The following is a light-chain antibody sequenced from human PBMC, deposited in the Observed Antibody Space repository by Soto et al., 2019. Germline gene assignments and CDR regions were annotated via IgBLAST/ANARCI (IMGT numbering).Light chain of an antibody. CDR2: KAS. CDR1: QSISTW. Sequence: DIPMTQSPSTLSASVGDRVTITCRASQSISTWLAWYQQKPGKAPKVLIYKASSLESGVPSRFTGSGSGTEFTLNISMLQPDDFAAYYCQQYNSYSRMYTFGQGTKLEIK. J-gene: IGKJ2*01. V-gene: IGKV1-5*03. CDR3: QQYNSYSRMYT.